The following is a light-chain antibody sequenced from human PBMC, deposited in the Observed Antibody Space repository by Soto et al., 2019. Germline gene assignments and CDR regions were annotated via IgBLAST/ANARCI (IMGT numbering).Light chain of an antibody. J-gene: IGKJ4*01. V-gene: IGKV3-11*01. CDR1: QSVSSY. CDR2: DAS. Sequence: EVVLTQSPATLSLSPGQRATLSCRASQSVSSYLAWYQQKPGQAPRLLIYDASNRATGIPAKFSGSGSGTDVTLTISSLEPEDVAVYYCQQRSNWPPLTFGGGNKVEIK. CDR3: QQRSNWPPLT.